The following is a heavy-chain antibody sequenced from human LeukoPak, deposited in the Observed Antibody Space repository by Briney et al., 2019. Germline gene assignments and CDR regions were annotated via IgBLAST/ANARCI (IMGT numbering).Heavy chain of an antibody. CDR3: AKDSGYSYGYLGYFDY. CDR2: ISGSGGST. D-gene: IGHD5-18*01. J-gene: IGHJ4*02. V-gene: IGHV3-23*01. CDR1: GFTFSSYA. Sequence: GGSLRLSCAASGFTFSSYAMSWVRQAPGKGLEWASAISGSGGSTDYADSVKGRFTISRDNSKNTLYLQMNSLRAEDTAVYYCAKDSGYSYGYLGYFDYWGQGTLVTVSS.